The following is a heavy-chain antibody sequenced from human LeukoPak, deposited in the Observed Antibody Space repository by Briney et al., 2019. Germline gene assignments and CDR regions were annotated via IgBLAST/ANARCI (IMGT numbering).Heavy chain of an antibody. D-gene: IGHD3-3*01. CDR3: ARGTLEWEFGD. V-gene: IGHV5-51*01. CDR1: GYRFVTFW. J-gene: IGHJ4*02. CDR2: IYPGDSDT. Sequence: GESLKISCKASGYRFVTFWIAWVRQMPGKGLEWMGIIYPGDSDTRYSPSFQGHVTISADMSINTAYLQWSSLKASDTAIYYCARGTLEWEFGDWGQGTLVTVSS.